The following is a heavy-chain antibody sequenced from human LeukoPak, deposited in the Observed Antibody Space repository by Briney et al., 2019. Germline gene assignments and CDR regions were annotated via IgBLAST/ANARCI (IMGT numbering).Heavy chain of an antibody. D-gene: IGHD3-22*01. CDR1: GGTFSSYA. CDR3: ARAMIAGLGWFDP. J-gene: IGHJ5*02. V-gene: IGHV1-69*05. Sequence: SVKVSCKASGGTFSSYAISWVRQAPGQGLEWMGRIIPIFGTANYAQKFQGRVTITTDQSTSTAYMELSSLRSEDTAVYYCARAMIAGLGWFDPWGQGTLVTVSS. CDR2: IIPIFGTA.